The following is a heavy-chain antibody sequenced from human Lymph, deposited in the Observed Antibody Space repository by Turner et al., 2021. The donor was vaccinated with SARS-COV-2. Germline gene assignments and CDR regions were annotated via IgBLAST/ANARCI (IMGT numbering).Heavy chain of an antibody. V-gene: IGHV1-8*01. Sequence: QVQLVQSGAEVKKPGASVKVSCKASGYTFTSYDINWVRQATGQGLEWMGWMNPNSGNTGYAQKFQGRVTMTRNISKSTAYMELSTLRSEDTAVYYCARGRYSGGGMDVWGQGTTVTVSS. CDR3: ARGRYSGGGMDV. J-gene: IGHJ6*02. CDR2: MNPNSGNT. CDR1: GYTFTSYD. D-gene: IGHD1-26*01.